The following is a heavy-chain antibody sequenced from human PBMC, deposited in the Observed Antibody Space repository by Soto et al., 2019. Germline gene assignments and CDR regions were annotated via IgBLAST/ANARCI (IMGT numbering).Heavy chain of an antibody. J-gene: IGHJ6*02. V-gene: IGHV3-11*06. CDR2: ISSSSSYT. CDR1: GFTFSDYY. CDR3: ARSVVPATPFYYYGMDF. D-gene: IGHD2-2*01. Sequence: GGSLKLSCAASGFTFSDYYMSWIRQAPGKGLEWVSYISSSSSYTNYADSVKGRFTISRDNAKNSLYLQMNSLRAEDTAVYYCARSVVPATPFYYYGMDFWGQGTTV.